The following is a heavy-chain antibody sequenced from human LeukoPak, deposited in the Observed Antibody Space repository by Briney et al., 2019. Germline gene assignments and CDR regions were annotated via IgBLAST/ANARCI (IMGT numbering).Heavy chain of an antibody. V-gene: IGHV3-74*01. CDR3: VSSLGGNDN. J-gene: IGHJ4*02. Sequence: TGGSLRLSCAASGFTFSSYAMSWVRQAPGKGLVWVSRINKDGSSTNYADSVKGRFTISRDNAKNTLYLQMNSLRAEDTAVYYCVSSLGGNDNWGQGTLVSVSS. CDR1: GFTFSSYA. CDR2: INKDGSST.